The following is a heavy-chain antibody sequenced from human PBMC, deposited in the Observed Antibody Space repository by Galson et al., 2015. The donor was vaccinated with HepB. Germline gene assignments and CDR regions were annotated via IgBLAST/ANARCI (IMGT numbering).Heavy chain of an antibody. V-gene: IGHV4-31*03. D-gene: IGHD3-10*01. J-gene: IGHJ5*02. CDR2: IYYSGST. CDR1: GGSISGGVYY. CDR3: ARDSGSGWNDA. Sequence: TLSLTCTVSGGSISGGVYYWSWIRQHPGKGLEWIGYIYYSGSTYYNPSLKSRVTISVDTSKNQFSLKLSSVTGADTAVYYCARDSGSGWNDAWGQGTLVTVSS.